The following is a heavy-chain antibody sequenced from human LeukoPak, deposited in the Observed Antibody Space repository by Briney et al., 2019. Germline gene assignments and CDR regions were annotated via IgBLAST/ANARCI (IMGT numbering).Heavy chain of an antibody. V-gene: IGHV4-39*01. CDR3: ARGQSYSSSWYGVPYFDY. Sequence: PSETLSLTCTVSGGSISSSSYYWGWIRQPPGKGLEWIGSIYYSGSTYYNPSLKSRVTISVDTSKNQFSLKLSSVTAAVTAVYYCARGQSYSSSWYGVPYFDYWGQGTLVTVSS. J-gene: IGHJ4*02. CDR2: IYYSGST. D-gene: IGHD6-13*01. CDR1: GGSISSSSYY.